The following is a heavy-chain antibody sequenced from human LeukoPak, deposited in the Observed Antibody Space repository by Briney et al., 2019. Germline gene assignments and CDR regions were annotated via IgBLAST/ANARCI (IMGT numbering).Heavy chain of an antibody. D-gene: IGHD3-10*01. CDR1: GFTFSDYY. CDR2: ISSSGSTI. V-gene: IGHV3-11*01. CDR3: ARDNYYGSGSYGFDY. Sequence: GGSLRLSCAASGFTFSDYYMSWIRQAPGKGLEWVSYISSSGSTIYYADSVEGRFTISRDNAKNSLYLQMNSLRAEDTAVYYCARDNYYGSGSYGFDYWGQGTLVTVSS. J-gene: IGHJ4*02.